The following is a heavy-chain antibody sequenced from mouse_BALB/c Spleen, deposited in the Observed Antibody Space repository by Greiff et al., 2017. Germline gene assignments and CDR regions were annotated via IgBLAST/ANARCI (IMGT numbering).Heavy chain of an antibody. Sequence: EVMLVESGGGLVKPGGSLKLSCAASGFTFSSYTMSWVRQTPEKRLEWVATISSGGSYTYYPDSVKGRFTISRDNAKNTLYLQMRSLKSEDTAVYYCTRDPYRYDEEDDMDYWGQGTSVTVSS. V-gene: IGHV5-6-4*01. CDR2: ISSGGSYT. CDR3: TRDPYRYDEEDDMDY. J-gene: IGHJ4*01. D-gene: IGHD2-14*01. CDR1: GFTFSSYT.